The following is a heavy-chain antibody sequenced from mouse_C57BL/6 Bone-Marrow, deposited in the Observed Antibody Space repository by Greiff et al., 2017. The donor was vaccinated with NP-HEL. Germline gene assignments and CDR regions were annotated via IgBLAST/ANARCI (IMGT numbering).Heavy chain of an antibody. Sequence: QVQLQQSGPELVKPGASVKISCKASGYAFSSSWMNWVKQRPGKGLEWIGRIYPGDGDTNYNGKFKGKATLTADKSSSTAYMQLSSLTSEDSAVYFSARGSYSNNDYWGQGTTLTVSS. D-gene: IGHD2-5*01. V-gene: IGHV1-82*01. CDR1: GYAFSSSW. CDR3: ARGSYSNNDY. J-gene: IGHJ2*01. CDR2: IYPGDGDT.